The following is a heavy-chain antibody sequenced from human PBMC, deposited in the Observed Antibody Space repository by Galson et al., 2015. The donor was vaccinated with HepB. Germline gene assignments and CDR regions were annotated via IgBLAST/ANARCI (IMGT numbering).Heavy chain of an antibody. Sequence: SLRLSCAASGFVFSTYNMNWVRQATGKGLEWVSYISSSGSTIYYADSVKGRFSISRDNAKRSLYLQMKSLRAEDTAVYYCVGDSGQYLFDYWGQGTLVTVSS. J-gene: IGHJ4*02. V-gene: IGHV3-48*01. CDR2: ISSSGSTI. D-gene: IGHD2/OR15-2a*01. CDR3: VGDSGQYLFDY. CDR1: GFVFSTYN.